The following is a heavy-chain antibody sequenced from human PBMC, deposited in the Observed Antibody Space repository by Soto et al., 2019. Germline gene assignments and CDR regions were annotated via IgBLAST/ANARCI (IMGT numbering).Heavy chain of an antibody. J-gene: IGHJ4*02. CDR3: ARAEYSGYDVYFDY. CDR1: GGSFGGYY. D-gene: IGHD5-12*01. CDR2: INHSGST. Sequence: PSETLSLTCAVYGGSFGGYYWSWIRQPPGKGLEWIGEINHSGSTNYNPSLKSRVTISVDTSKNQFSLKLSSVTAADTAVYYCARAEYSGYDVYFDYWGQGTLVTVSS. V-gene: IGHV4-34*01.